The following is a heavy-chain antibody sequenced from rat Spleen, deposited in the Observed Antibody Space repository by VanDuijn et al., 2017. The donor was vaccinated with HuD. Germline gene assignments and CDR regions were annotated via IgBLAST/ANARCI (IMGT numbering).Heavy chain of an antibody. D-gene: IGHD1-11*01. Sequence: EVQLVESDGGLVQPGRSLKLSCAASGFTFSDYYMAWVRQAPTKGLEWVASITNTGGSTYYPDSVKGRFTISRDNAKSTLYLQMNSLRSEDTATYYCTRSLLNYGGSPFAYWGQGTLVTVSS. CDR1: GFTFSDYY. V-gene: IGHV5-20*01. CDR2: ITNTGGST. CDR3: TRSLLNYGGSPFAY. J-gene: IGHJ3*01.